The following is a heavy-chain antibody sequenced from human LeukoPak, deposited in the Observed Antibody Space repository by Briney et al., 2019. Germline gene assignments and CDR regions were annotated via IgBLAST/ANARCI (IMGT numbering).Heavy chain of an antibody. CDR3: VRDRAGGNSVWFDP. CDR2: IWFDGSIK. Sequence: GGSLRLSCAASGLIFNTYGMHWVRQAPGKGLEWVAVIWFDGSIKYYADSVKGRFTISRDNAKNSLYLQMNSLRDEDTAVYYCVRDRAGGNSVWFDPWGQGTLVTVSS. J-gene: IGHJ5*02. V-gene: IGHV3-33*01. CDR1: GLIFNTYG. D-gene: IGHD4-23*01.